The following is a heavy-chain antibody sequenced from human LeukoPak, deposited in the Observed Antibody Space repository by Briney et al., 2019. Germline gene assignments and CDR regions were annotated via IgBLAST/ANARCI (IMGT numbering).Heavy chain of an antibody. CDR1: GYTFTSYD. J-gene: IGHJ4*02. CDR2: MNPNSGNT. CDR3: ARDSRLEDRPGFDY. D-gene: IGHD5-12*01. Sequence: GASVKVSCKASGYTFTSYDINWVRQATGQGLEWMGWMNPNSGNTGYAQKFQGRVTMTRDTSTSTVYMELSSLRSEDTAVYYCARDSRLEDRPGFDYWGQGTLVTVSS. V-gene: IGHV1-8*01.